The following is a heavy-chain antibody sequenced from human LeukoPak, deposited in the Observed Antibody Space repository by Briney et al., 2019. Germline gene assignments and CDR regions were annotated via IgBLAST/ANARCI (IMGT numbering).Heavy chain of an antibody. CDR1: GFTFSSYA. Sequence: QPGGSLRLSCAASGFTFSSYAMHWVRQAPGKGLGWVEVISYEGSNKYYADSVEGRFTISRDNSKNTLYLQMNSLRAEDTAVYYCARDGLGDLDYYYMDVWGKGTTVTVSS. J-gene: IGHJ6*03. CDR3: ARDGLGDLDYYYMDV. CDR2: ISYEGSNK. V-gene: IGHV3-30*01. D-gene: IGHD3-10*01.